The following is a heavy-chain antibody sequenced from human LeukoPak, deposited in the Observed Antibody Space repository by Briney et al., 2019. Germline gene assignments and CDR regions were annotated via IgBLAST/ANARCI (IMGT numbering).Heavy chain of an antibody. D-gene: IGHD1-26*01. Sequence: GGSLRLSCAASGFTFDDYAMHWVRQAPGKGLEWVSLISWDGGSTYYADSVKGRFTISRDNSKNSLYLQMNSLRAEDTALYYCAKDDGIVGAKGPFDYWGQGTLVIVSS. CDR2: ISWDGGST. V-gene: IGHV3-43D*03. CDR1: GFTFDDYA. CDR3: AKDDGIVGAKGPFDY. J-gene: IGHJ4*02.